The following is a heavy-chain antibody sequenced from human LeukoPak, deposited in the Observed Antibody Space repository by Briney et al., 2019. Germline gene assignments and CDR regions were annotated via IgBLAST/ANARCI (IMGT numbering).Heavy chain of an antibody. CDR1: GYSLTSYW. V-gene: IGHV5-51*01. Sequence: GESLKISCKGSGYSLTSYWIGWVRQMPGKGLEWMGIIYPGDSDTRYSPSFQGQVTISADKSISTAYLQWSSLKASDTAMYYCASTPYYDILTGYSPFDYWGQGTLVTVSS. CDR3: ASTPYYDILTGYSPFDY. CDR2: IYPGDSDT. D-gene: IGHD3-9*01. J-gene: IGHJ4*02.